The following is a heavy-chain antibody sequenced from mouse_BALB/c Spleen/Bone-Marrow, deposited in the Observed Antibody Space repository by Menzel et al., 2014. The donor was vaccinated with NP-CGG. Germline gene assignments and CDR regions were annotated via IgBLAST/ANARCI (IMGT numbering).Heavy chain of an antibody. Sequence: DVQMVESGGGLVQPGGSRKLSCAASGFTFSSFGMHWVRQIPEKGLEWVAYISTGSSFIFYADTVKGRFTISRDNPKNTLFLQMTSLRSEDTAMYYCTRSRGNWDDFDYWGQGTTLTVSS. V-gene: IGHV5-17*02. CDR2: ISTGSSFI. J-gene: IGHJ2*01. D-gene: IGHD4-1*01. CDR3: TRSRGNWDDFDY. CDR1: GFTFSSFG.